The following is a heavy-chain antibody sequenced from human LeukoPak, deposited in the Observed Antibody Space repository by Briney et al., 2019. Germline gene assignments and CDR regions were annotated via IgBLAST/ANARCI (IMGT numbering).Heavy chain of an antibody. D-gene: IGHD3-10*01. J-gene: IGHJ4*02. Sequence: GGTLRLSCAASGFTFSSYGMSWVRQAPGKGLEWVSAISGSGGSTYYADSVKGRFTISRDNSKNTLYLQMNSLRAEDTAVYYCARGRGYLDYWGQGTLVTVSS. CDR2: ISGSGGST. CDR3: ARGRGYLDY. V-gene: IGHV3-23*01. CDR1: GFTFSSYG.